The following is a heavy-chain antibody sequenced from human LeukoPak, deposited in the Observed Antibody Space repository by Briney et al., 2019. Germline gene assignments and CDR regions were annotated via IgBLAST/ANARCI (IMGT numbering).Heavy chain of an antibody. J-gene: IGHJ6*03. V-gene: IGHV3-23*01. CDR3: AKDKVYVYGDSLPEDDYFYYMDV. D-gene: IGHD4-17*01. CDR1: GFTFSSYA. Sequence: GGSLRLSCAASGFTFSSYAMSWVRQAPGKGLEWVSSISGSDGSTYYADSVKGRFTISRDNSKNTLYLQMNSLRAEDTAVYYCAKDKVYVYGDSLPEDDYFYYMDVWGKGTTVTVS. CDR2: ISGSDGST.